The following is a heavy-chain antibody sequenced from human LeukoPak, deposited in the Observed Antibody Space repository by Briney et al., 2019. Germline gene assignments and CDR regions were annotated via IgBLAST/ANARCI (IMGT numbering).Heavy chain of an antibody. V-gene: IGHV3-30*18. CDR3: AKDILRYFDWLSLDY. CDR1: GFTFSSYG. J-gene: IGHJ4*02. CDR2: ISYDGSNK. D-gene: IGHD3-9*01. Sequence: GGSLRLSCAASGFTFSSYGIDWVRQAPGKGLEWVAVISYDGSNKYFADSVKGRFTISRDNSKNTLYLQMNSLRAEDTAVYYCAKDILRYFDWLSLDYWGQGTLVTVSS.